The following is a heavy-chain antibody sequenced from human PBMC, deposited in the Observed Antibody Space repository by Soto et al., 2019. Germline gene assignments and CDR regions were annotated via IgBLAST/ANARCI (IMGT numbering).Heavy chain of an antibody. CDR1: GFTFSDYY. D-gene: IGHD5-12*01. V-gene: IGHV3-11*01. Sequence: PGGSLRLSCAASGFTFSDYYMSWIRQAPGKGLEWVSYISSSGSTIYYADSVKGRFTISRDNAKNSLYLQMNSLRAEDTAVYYCARESKWLARAFDIWGQGTMVTVSS. J-gene: IGHJ3*02. CDR2: ISSSGSTI. CDR3: ARESKWLARAFDI.